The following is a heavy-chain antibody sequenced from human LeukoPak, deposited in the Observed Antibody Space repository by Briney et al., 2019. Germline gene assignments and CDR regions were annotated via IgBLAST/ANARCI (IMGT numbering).Heavy chain of an antibody. D-gene: IGHD4/OR15-4a*01. CDR2: ISDNGGGI. V-gene: IGHV3-23*01. CDR1: GFIFRNYA. Sequence: GGSLRLSCGASGFIFRNYAMSWVRQAPGEGLEWVSGISDNGGGIYYADSVKGRFTISRDNSKNMLYLQMNSLRAEDTAVYYCAKESGALGAPLYDYWGRGILVTASS. CDR3: AKESGALGAPLYDY. J-gene: IGHJ4*02.